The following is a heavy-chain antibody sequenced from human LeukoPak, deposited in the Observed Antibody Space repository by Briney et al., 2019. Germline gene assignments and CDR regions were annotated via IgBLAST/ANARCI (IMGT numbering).Heavy chain of an antibody. CDR2: IYYSGST. CDR3: ARDQERFDP. CDR1: GGSISSYY. J-gene: IGHJ5*02. Sequence: SETLSLTCTVSGGSISSYYWSWIRQPPGKGLEWIGYIYYSGSTNYNPSLKSRVTISVDTSMNQFSLKLSSVTAADTAVYYCARDQERFDPWGQGTLVTVSS. V-gene: IGHV4-59*01.